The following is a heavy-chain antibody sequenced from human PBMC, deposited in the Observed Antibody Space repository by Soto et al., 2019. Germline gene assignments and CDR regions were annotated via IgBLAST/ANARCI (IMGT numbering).Heavy chain of an antibody. D-gene: IGHD2-15*01. CDR3: ARGGNDPTAWLDP. V-gene: IGHV4-38-2*01. CDR2: IYHSGST. J-gene: IGHJ5*02. Sequence: LSLTCAVSGYSISSGYYWGWIRQPPGKGLEWIGSIYHSGSTYYNPSLKSRVTISVDTSKNQFSLKLSSVTAADTAVYYCARGGNDPTAWLDPWGQGTLVTVSS. CDR1: GYSISSGYY.